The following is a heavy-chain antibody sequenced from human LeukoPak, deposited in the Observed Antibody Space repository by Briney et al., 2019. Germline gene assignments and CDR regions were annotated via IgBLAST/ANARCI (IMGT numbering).Heavy chain of an antibody. Sequence: GGSLRLSCAASGFTFSSYGMHWVRQAPGKGLEWVAVIWYDGSNKYYADSVKGRLTISRDNSKNTLYLQMNSLRAEDTAVYYCARDRGSVLRYFDLVYWGQGTLVTVSS. J-gene: IGHJ4*02. CDR2: IWYDGSNK. D-gene: IGHD3-9*01. V-gene: IGHV3-33*01. CDR3: ARDRGSVLRYFDLVY. CDR1: GFTFSSYG.